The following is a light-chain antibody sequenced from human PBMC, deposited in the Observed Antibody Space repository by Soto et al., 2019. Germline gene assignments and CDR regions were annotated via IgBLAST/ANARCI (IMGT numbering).Light chain of an antibody. CDR2: DAS. CDR1: QGISSY. CDR3: QQYNSYST. V-gene: IGKV1-8*01. J-gene: IGKJ1*01. Sequence: IRVTQSPSSFSASTGDRVTITCRASQGISSYLAWYQQKPGKAPKLLIYDASGLESGVPSRFSGSGSGTEFTLTISSLQPDDFGTYYCQQYNSYSTFGQGTKVDI.